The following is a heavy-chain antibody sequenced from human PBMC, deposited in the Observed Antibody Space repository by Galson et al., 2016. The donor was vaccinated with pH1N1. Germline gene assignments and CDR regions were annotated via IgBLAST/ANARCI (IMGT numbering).Heavy chain of an antibody. Sequence: SLRFSCAASGFIFSNFAISWVRQAPGKGLEWISAISGGGGSTYYADSVKGRVTISRDNAKSTLFLQMESLSADDTAVYYCVIYDCSGYYYGRLANWGQGTLVTVSS. J-gene: IGHJ4*02. CDR1: GFIFSNFA. CDR3: VIYDCSGYYYGRLAN. D-gene: IGHD3-22*01. CDR2: ISGGGGST. V-gene: IGHV3-23*01.